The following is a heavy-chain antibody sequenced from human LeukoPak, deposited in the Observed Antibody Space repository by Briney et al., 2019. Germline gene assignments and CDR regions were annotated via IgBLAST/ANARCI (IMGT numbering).Heavy chain of an antibody. CDR3: AKDDYGDRARYNWFDP. D-gene: IGHD4-17*01. CDR2: IYRGGST. CDR1: GFTFSSFA. J-gene: IGHJ5*02. V-gene: IGHV3-23*03. Sequence: PGGSLRPSCAASGFTFSSFAMSWVRQAPGKGLEWVSVIYRGGSTYYSESLKGRFTISRDDSKNTPYLQMNSLRAEDTAVYYCAKDDYGDRARYNWFDPWGQGTLVTVSS.